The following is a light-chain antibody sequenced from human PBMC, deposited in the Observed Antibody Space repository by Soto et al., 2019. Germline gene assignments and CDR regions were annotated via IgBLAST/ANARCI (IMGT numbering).Light chain of an antibody. CDR1: SSDVGSYDY. Sequence: QSALTQPASVSGSPGQAITISCTGTSSDVGSYDYVSWYQQHPGKAPKLTLYEVTKRPSGVSNRFSGSKSGNTSSLTICGLQADDEADYYCCAYAGSSILVFGGGTKLTVL. CDR3: CAYAGSSILV. J-gene: IGLJ2*01. CDR2: EVT. V-gene: IGLV2-23*02.